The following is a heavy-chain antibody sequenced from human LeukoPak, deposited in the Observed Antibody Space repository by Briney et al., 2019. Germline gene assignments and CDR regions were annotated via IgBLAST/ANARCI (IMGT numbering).Heavy chain of an antibody. CDR2: ISWNSGSI. D-gene: IGHD4-11*01. V-gene: IGHV3-9*01. J-gene: IGHJ6*02. CDR1: GFTFDDYA. Sequence: GRSLRPSCAASGFTFDDYAMHWVRQAPGKGLEWVSGISWNSGSIGYADSVKGRFTISRDNAKNSLYLQMNSLRAEDTALYYCAKELQPAFYYYYGMDVWGQGTTVTVSS. CDR3: AKELQPAFYYYYGMDV.